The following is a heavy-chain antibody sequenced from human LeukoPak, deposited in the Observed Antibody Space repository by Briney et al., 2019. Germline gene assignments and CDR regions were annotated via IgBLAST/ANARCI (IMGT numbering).Heavy chain of an antibody. V-gene: IGHV3-23*01. CDR2: SSGSGGST. Sequence: GGSLTLSCAASGFTFSSYAMSWARHAPGKGLELVSASSGSGGSTYYADSVKGRFTICRDNSKNTLYLQMNSLRAEDTAVYYCAKDSAAAWDYWGEGTLLTVSS. CDR1: GFTFSSYA. D-gene: IGHD6-13*01. CDR3: AKDSAAAWDY. J-gene: IGHJ4*02.